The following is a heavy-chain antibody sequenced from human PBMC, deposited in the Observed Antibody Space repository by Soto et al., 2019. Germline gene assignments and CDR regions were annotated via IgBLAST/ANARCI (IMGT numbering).Heavy chain of an antibody. CDR1: GDSVSSNSAA. D-gene: IGHD3-9*01. J-gene: IGHJ6*03. CDR2: TYYRSKWYN. Sequence: SQTLSLTCAISGDSVSSNSAAWNWIRQSPSRGLEWLGRTYYRSKWYNDYAVSVKSRITINPDTSKNQFSLQLNSVTPEDTAVYYCARTLPHYDILTAPSDYYYYMDVWGKGTTVTVSS. V-gene: IGHV6-1*01. CDR3: ARTLPHYDILTAPSDYYYYMDV.